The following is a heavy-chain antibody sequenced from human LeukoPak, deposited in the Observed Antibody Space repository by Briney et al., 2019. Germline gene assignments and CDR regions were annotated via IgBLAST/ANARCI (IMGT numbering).Heavy chain of an antibody. D-gene: IGHD5-18*01. J-gene: IGHJ6*02. CDR3: AKAGYSYGYDYYYGMDV. CDR1: EYTFTAYY. CDR2: INPNSGGT. V-gene: IGHV1-2*02. Sequence: ASVKVSCKASEYTFTAYYVHWVRQAPGQGLEWMGWINPNSGGTNYAQNFQGRVTITRNTSISTAYMELSSLRSDDTAVYFCAKAGYSYGYDYYYGMDVWGQGTTVTVSS.